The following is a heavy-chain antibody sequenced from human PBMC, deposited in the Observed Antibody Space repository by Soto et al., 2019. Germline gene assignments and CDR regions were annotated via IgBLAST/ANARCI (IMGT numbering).Heavy chain of an antibody. D-gene: IGHD4-17*01. CDR3: ARATVTGENWFDP. CDR1: GGTFSSYT. J-gene: IGHJ5*02. V-gene: IGHV1-69*02. Sequence: QVQLVQSGAEVKKPGSSVKVSCKASGGTFSSYTISWVRQAPGQGLEWMGRIIPILAIANYAQKFQGRVTITADKSTSTAYTELSSLRSEDTAVYYCARATVTGENWFDPWGQGTLVTVSS. CDR2: IIPILAIA.